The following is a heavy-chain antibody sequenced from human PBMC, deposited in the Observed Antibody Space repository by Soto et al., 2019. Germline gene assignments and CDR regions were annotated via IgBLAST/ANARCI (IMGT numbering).Heavy chain of an antibody. D-gene: IGHD5-18*01. V-gene: IGHV3-30*18. J-gene: IGHJ5*02. Sequence: SLRLSCAASGFTFSSYGMHWVRQAPGKGLEWVAVISYDGSNKYYADYVKGRFTISRDNSKNTLYLQMNSLRAKDTAVYYCAKRGYGRYNWFDPWGQGTLVTVSS. CDR1: GFTFSSYG. CDR2: ISYDGSNK. CDR3: AKRGYGRYNWFDP.